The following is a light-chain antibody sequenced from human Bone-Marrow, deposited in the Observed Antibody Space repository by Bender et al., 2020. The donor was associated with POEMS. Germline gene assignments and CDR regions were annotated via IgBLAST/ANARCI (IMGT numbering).Light chain of an antibody. Sequence: QSALTQPASVSGSPGQSITISCAGTSSDVGGYNYVSWYQYHPGRAPKLLIFEVTHRPSGVPDRFSGSKSGNTASLTVSGLQADDEADYYCSSYAGNDNLLIGGGTKLTVL. CDR2: EVT. J-gene: IGLJ2*01. V-gene: IGLV2-8*01. CDR1: SSDVGGYNY. CDR3: SSYAGNDNLL.